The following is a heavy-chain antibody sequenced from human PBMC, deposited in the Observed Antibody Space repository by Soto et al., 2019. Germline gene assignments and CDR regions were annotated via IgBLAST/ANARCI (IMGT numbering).Heavy chain of an antibody. Sequence: EVQLVESGGGLVQPGGSLRLSCAASGFTFSSYWMTWVRQDPGKGLEWVANIKQDGSAKYYVDSVKGRFTISRDNAKNSLYLQMNSLTAEDTAVYYCASWLKTSGWYVLLEGSFDYWGQGTLVTVSS. CDR3: ASWLKTSGWYVLLEGSFDY. V-gene: IGHV3-7*01. J-gene: IGHJ4*02. D-gene: IGHD6-19*01. CDR2: IKQDGSAK. CDR1: GFTFSSYW.